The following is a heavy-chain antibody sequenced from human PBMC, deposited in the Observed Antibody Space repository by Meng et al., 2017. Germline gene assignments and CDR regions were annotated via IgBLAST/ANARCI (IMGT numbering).Heavy chain of an antibody. V-gene: IGHV4-59*01. CDR2: IYYSGST. CDR3: ARFALGYDSSGYYSPEGYFDY. D-gene: IGHD3-22*01. J-gene: IGHJ4*02. Sequence: SETLSPTCTAPGGSISSYDWSWIRQPPGKGLEWIGYIYYSGSTNYNPSLKSRVTISVDTSKNQFSLKLSSVTAADTAVDYCARFALGYDSSGYYSPEGYFDYWGQGTLVTVSS. CDR1: GGSISSYD.